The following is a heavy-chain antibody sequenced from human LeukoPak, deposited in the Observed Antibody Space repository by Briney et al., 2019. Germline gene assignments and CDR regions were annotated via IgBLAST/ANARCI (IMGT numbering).Heavy chain of an antibody. CDR1: GLTFSNYW. Sequence: GSLRLSCAASGLTFSNYWMDWVRQSPGKGLEWIGAIYHRSGTPTYNPSLKSRVTISVDKSKNQFSLNLSSVTAADTAVYFCAGGGNWRLDPWGQGTLVTVSS. V-gene: IGHV4-4*01. CDR3: AGGGNWRLDP. CDR2: IYHRSGTP. D-gene: IGHD1-1*01. J-gene: IGHJ5*02.